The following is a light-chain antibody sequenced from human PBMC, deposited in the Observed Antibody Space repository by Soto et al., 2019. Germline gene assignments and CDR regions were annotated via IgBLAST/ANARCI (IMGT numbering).Light chain of an antibody. CDR3: QQYHSYPYT. CDR1: QSISSW. Sequence: DIQMTQSLSTLSASVGDRVAITCRASQSISSWLAWYQQKPGKAPKLLIYDASNLESGVPSRFSGSGSGTEFTLTISSLQPEDFATFYCQQYHSYPYTFGQGTKLEIK. J-gene: IGKJ2*01. CDR2: DAS. V-gene: IGKV1-5*01.